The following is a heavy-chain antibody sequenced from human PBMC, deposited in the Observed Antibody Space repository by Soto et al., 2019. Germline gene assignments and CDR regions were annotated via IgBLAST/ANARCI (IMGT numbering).Heavy chain of an antibody. CDR3: ARATRSGSPHFDH. CDR1: GYTFSNYY. V-gene: IGHV1-46*01. CDR2: INPSGDST. Sequence: ASVKVSCKGAGYTFSNYYMHWVRQAPGQGLEWMGIINPSGDSTSHAQEFQGRVTMTRETSTSTLYMELSSLRSEDTAVYYCARATRSGSPHFDHWGQGTLVTVSS. D-gene: IGHD5-12*01. J-gene: IGHJ4*02.